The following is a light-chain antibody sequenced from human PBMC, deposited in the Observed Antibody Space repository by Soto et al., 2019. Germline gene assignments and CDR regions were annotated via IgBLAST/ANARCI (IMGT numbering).Light chain of an antibody. J-gene: IGKJ4*01. V-gene: IGKV1-39*01. Sequence: DIQMTKSPSSLSASVGDRVTITCRASQSISSYLNWYQQKPGKAPKLLIYAASRLQSGVPSRFSGSGSGTDFTLTISSLQPEDIATYYCQQSYSTPLTFGGGTKVEIK. CDR3: QQSYSTPLT. CDR1: QSISSY. CDR2: AAS.